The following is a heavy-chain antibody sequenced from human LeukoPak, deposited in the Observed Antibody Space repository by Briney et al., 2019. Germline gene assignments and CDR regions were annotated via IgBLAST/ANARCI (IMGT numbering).Heavy chain of an antibody. CDR3: ARGPEYYDSSGYYYPNTFDY. D-gene: IGHD3-22*01. Sequence: GVSLTLSCAASGFTFSSYAMLWLRQAPGKGLEGVAVISYGGSNKYYADSVKGRFTISRDNSKNTLYLQMNSLRAEDTAVYCCARGPEYYDSSGYYYPNTFDYWGQGTLVTVSS. V-gene: IGHV3-30-3*01. CDR2: ISYGGSNK. J-gene: IGHJ4*02. CDR1: GFTFSSYA.